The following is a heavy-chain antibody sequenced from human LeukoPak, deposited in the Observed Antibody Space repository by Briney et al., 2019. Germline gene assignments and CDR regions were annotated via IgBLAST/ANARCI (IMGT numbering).Heavy chain of an antibody. Sequence: GGSLRLSCAASKFTFSSYWMHWVRQAPGKGLEWVANIKQDGSEKHYVDSVKGRFTISRDNAKNSLYLQMNSLRAEDTAVYYCARRYFDYWGQGTLVTVSS. J-gene: IGHJ4*02. CDR3: ARRYFDY. CDR1: KFTFSSYW. CDR2: IKQDGSEK. V-gene: IGHV3-7*01.